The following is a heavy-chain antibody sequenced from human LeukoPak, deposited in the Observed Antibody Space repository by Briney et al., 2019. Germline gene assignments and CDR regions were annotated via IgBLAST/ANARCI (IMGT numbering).Heavy chain of an antibody. J-gene: IGHJ5*02. Sequence: GGSLRLSCADSGFTLSSYWMHWARQTPGKGLVWVSRMSSDESTTNYADSVRGRFTISRDNAKNALYLQMNNLRAEDTAIYFCARGRGPYGWFDPWGQGTLVTVSS. V-gene: IGHV3-74*01. D-gene: IGHD3-10*01. CDR1: GFTLSSYW. CDR3: ARGRGPYGWFDP. CDR2: MSSDESTT.